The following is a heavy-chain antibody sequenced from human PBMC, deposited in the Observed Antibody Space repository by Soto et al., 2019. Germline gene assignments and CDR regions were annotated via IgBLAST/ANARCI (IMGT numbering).Heavy chain of an antibody. CDR1: KLTVGSSY. V-gene: IGHV3-53*01. CDR3: ARDADSSGLHY. CDR2: IYSGGPT. D-gene: IGHD6-19*01. Sequence: GGSLRLSCAASKLTVGSSYMTWVRQAPGKGLEWVSVIYSGGPTYYADSVKGRFTISRDNSKNTLFLQLNNLRAEDTAVYYCARDADSSGLHYWGQGILVTVSS. J-gene: IGHJ4*02.